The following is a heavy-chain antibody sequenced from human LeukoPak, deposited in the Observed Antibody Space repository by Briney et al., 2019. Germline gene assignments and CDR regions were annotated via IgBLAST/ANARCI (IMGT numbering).Heavy chain of an antibody. CDR1: GYTFTGYY. J-gene: IGHJ6*03. Sequence: GASVKVSCKASGYTFTGYYMHWVRQAPGQGLEWMGIINPSGGSTSYAQKFQGRVTMTRDTSTSTVYMELSSLRSEDTAVYYCATQGTLPSLYYFMDVWGKGTTVTVSS. CDR2: INPSGGST. V-gene: IGHV1-46*01. D-gene: IGHD3-10*01. CDR3: ATQGTLPSLYYFMDV.